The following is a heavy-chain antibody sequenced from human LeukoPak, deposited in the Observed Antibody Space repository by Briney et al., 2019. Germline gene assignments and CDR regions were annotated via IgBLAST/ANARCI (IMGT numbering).Heavy chain of an antibody. J-gene: IGHJ3*02. D-gene: IGHD1-26*01. CDR1: GFTLTSYW. CDR3: ARDPIVGATPDAFDI. CDR2: IKEDGSGK. Sequence: GGSLRLSCAASGFTLTSYWMNWVRQAPGKGLEWVANIKEDGSGKYYVDSVKGRFTISRDNAKNSLYLQMNSLRAEDTAVYYCARDPIVGATPDAFDIWGQGTMVTVSS. V-gene: IGHV3-7*01.